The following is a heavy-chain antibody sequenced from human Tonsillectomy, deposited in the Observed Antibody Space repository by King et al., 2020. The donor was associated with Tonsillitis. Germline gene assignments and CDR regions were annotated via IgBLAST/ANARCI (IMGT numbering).Heavy chain of an antibody. CDR2: ISYDGSNK. D-gene: IGHD2-15*01. J-gene: IGHJ6*02. CDR3: AKDSCSGGSCYSDYYGMDV. CDR1: GFTFSNYG. Sequence: QLVQSGGGVVQPGRSLRLSCAASGFTFSNYGMHWVRQAPGKGLEWVAVISYDGSNKNYADSVKGRFTISRDNSKNTLYLQMNSLRAADTAVYYCAKDSCSGGSCYSDYYGMDVWGQGTTVTVSS. V-gene: IGHV3-30*18.